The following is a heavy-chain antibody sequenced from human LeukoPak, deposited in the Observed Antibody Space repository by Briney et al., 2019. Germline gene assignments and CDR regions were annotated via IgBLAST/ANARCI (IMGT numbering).Heavy chain of an antibody. CDR3: ARVDSSGCDY. CDR1: GGSISSSSYY. Sequence: PSETLSLTCTVSGGSISSSSYYWGWIRQPPGKGLEWIGSIYYSGSTYYNPSLKSRVTISVDTSKNQFSLKLSSVTAADTAVYYCARVDSSGCDYWGQGTLVTVS. J-gene: IGHJ4*02. V-gene: IGHV4-39*07. CDR2: IYYSGST. D-gene: IGHD6-19*01.